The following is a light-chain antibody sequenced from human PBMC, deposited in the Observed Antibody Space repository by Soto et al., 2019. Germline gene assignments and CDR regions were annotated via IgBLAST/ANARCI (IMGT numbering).Light chain of an antibody. CDR3: MQALQSLT. Sequence: IVMTQSPLTLPVTPGEPASISCRSSQSLLYNNPYNYLDWYVQKPGQSPQLLIYFGSNRAPGVPDRFSGSGSGTDFTLKINRVEAEDVGTYYCMQALQSLTFGQGTRLEIQ. V-gene: IGKV2-28*01. CDR2: FGS. J-gene: IGKJ5*01. CDR1: QSLLYNNPYNY.